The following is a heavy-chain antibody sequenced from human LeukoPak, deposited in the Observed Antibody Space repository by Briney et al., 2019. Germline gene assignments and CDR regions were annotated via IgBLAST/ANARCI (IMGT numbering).Heavy chain of an antibody. Sequence: PSETLSLTCTVSGGSISSGNYYWSWIRQPPGKGLEWIGYIYYSGSTYYNPSLRSRVSFSVDTSTNQFSLNLSSVTAADTAVYYCARGRGGDYFGSGSYFDYWGQGILVTVSS. CDR2: IYYSGST. J-gene: IGHJ4*02. V-gene: IGHV4-30-4*01. D-gene: IGHD3-10*01. CDR1: GGSISSGNYY. CDR3: ARGRGGDYFGSGSYFDY.